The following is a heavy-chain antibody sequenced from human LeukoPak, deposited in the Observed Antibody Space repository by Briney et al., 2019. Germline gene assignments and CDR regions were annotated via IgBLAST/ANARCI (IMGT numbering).Heavy chain of an antibody. CDR1: GFTFTTNA. V-gene: IGHV3-23*01. CDR3: ARGWISDSFDY. CDR2: ISGRTGAT. J-gene: IGHJ4*02. D-gene: IGHD5-12*01. Sequence: GGSLRLSCAASGFTFTTNAMSWVRQAPGKGLEWVSAISGRTGATYYADSEKGRFTISRDNSKSTLYLQMDSLRAEDTAVYYCARGWISDSFDYWGQGTLVTVSS.